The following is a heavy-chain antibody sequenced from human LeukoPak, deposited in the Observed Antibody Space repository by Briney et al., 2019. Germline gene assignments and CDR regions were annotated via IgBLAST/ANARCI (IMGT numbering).Heavy chain of an antibody. J-gene: IGHJ4*02. D-gene: IGHD3-16*01. CDR1: GYTFTDYY. CDR3: ARVWGFLNSYFDY. V-gene: IGHV1-18*04. CDR2: ISAYNGNT. Sequence: VASVKVSCKTSGYTFTDYYIHWVRQAPGQGLQCMGWISAYNGNTNYAQKLQGRVTMTTDTSTSTAYMELRSLRSDDTAVYYCARVWGFLNSYFDYWGQGTLVTVSS.